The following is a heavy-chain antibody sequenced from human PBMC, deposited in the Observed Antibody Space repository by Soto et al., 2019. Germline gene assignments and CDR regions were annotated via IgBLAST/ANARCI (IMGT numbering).Heavy chain of an antibody. V-gene: IGHV3-30*04. D-gene: IGHD2-15*01. Sequence: PGGSLRLSCAGSGFTFTTYAIHWVRQAPGKGLEWVAVISNDGRGKYYADSVKGRFTISRDNSKNTLYLQMNSLRSDDTAVYYCARDQCFGGGRSCYYFDFWGQGTLVTVSS. J-gene: IGHJ4*02. CDR3: ARDQCFGGGRSCYYFDF. CDR1: GFTFTTYA. CDR2: ISNDGRGK.